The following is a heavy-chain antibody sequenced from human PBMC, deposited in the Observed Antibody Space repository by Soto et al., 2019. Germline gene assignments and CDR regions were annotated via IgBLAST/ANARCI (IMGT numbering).Heavy chain of an antibody. J-gene: IGHJ4*02. Sequence: QLQLQESGPGLVKPSETLSLTCTVSGGSISSSSYYWGWIRQPPGKGLEWIGSIYYSGSTYYNPSLKRRVTISVDTSKNQFSRKLSSVTAADTAVYYCARRQSSSWYGLWGQGTLVTVSS. V-gene: IGHV4-39*01. D-gene: IGHD6-13*01. CDR3: ARRQSSSWYGL. CDR1: GGSISSSSYY. CDR2: IYYSGST.